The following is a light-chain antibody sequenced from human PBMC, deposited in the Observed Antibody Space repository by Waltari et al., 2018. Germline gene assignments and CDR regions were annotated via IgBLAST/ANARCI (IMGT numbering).Light chain of an antibody. Sequence: QSVLTQPPSASGTPGQRAPISCSGSSSDIGDNYVYWYKQLPGTAPKLLIYGNTQRPSGVPDRFSGSKSGTSASLAISDLRSEDEADYYCAAWDDNLLYVFGTGTKVTVL. J-gene: IGLJ1*01. CDR3: AAWDDNLLYV. CDR2: GNT. CDR1: SSDIGDNY. V-gene: IGLV1-47*01.